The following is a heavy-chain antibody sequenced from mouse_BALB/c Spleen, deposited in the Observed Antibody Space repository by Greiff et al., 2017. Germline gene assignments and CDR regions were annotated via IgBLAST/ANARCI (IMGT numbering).Heavy chain of an antibody. Sequence: EVQLLESGAGLVRPGGSLKLSCAASGFTFSSYTMSWVRQTPEKRLEWVATISSGGSYTYYPDSVKGRSTISRDNAKNTLYLQMSSLKSEDTAMYYCTRDEGNWFAYWGQGTLVTVSA. J-gene: IGHJ3*01. CDR1: GFTFSSYT. D-gene: IGHD2-1*01. CDR2: ISSGGSYT. V-gene: IGHV5-6-4*01. CDR3: TRDEGNWFAY.